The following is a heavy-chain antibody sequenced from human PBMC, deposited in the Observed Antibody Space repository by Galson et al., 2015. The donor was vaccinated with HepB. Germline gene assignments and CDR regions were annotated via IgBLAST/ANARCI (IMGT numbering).Heavy chain of an antibody. J-gene: IGHJ4*02. Sequence: SVKVSCKASGSTFTSYDINWVRQATGQGLEWMGWMNPNSGNTGYAQKFQGRVTMTRNTSISTAYMELSSLRSEDTAVYYCARAGPYYYDSSGYYVYWGQGTLVTVSS. CDR1: GSTFTSYD. CDR3: ARAGPYYYDSSGYYVY. CDR2: MNPNSGNT. D-gene: IGHD3-22*01. V-gene: IGHV1-8*01.